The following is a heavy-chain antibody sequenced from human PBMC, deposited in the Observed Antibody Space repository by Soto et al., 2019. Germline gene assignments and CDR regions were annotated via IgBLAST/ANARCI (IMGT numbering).Heavy chain of an antibody. D-gene: IGHD6-19*01. V-gene: IGHV3-30-3*01. CDR1: EFTFSSYT. CDR2: ISNDGGNT. J-gene: IGHJ4*02. Sequence: QVQLVESGGGVVQPGRSLKLSCAASEFTFSSYTMYWVRQAPGKGLEWVAGISNDGGNTYYPDSMKGRFTISRDNSKNTLYLEMNSLRAEDTALYYCAREWSISVAALGYWGQGTLVTVSS. CDR3: AREWSISVAALGY.